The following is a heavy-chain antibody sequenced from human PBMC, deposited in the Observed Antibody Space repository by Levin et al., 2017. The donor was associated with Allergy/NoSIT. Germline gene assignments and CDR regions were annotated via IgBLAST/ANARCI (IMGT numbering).Heavy chain of an antibody. V-gene: IGHV3-23*01. CDR2: ISGSGGST. J-gene: IGHJ4*02. CDR1: GFTFSSSA. CDR3: AKTYDSSGQGSFDY. Sequence: LSLPCAASGFTFSSSAMSWVRQAPGKGLEWVSAISGSGGSTYYADSVKGRFTISRDNSKNTLYLQMNSLRAEDTAVYYCAKTYDSSGQGSFDYWGQGTLVTVSS. D-gene: IGHD3-22*01.